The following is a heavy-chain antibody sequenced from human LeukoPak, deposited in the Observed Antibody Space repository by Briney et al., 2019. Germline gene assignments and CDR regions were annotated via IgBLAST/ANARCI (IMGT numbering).Heavy chain of an antibody. V-gene: IGHV4-61*02. CDR2: VSTSGST. D-gene: IGHD2-15*01. J-gene: IGHJ4*02. Sequence: PSQTLSLTCTVSGGSISSGRYYWSWIRQTAGKGLEWIGRVSTSGSTNYNPSLKSRVTISLDTSKNQFSLKLSSVTAADTAVYYCARKLLRPYYFDYWGQGTLVTVSS. CDR1: GGSISSGRYY. CDR3: ARKLLRPYYFDY.